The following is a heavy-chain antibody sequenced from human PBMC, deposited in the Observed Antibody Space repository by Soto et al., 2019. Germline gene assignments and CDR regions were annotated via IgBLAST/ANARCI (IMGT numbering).Heavy chain of an antibody. CDR1: GYTFTSYA. CDR3: AREDRDRETGLVPAAIDGMDV. D-gene: IGHD2-2*01. J-gene: IGHJ6*02. CDR2: INAGNGNT. Sequence: ASVKVSCKASGYTFTSYAMHWARQAPGQRLEWMGWINAGNGNTKYSQKFQGRVTITADESTSTAYMELSSLRSDDTAVYYCAREDRDRETGLVPAAIDGMDVWGQGTTVTVSS. V-gene: IGHV1-3*01.